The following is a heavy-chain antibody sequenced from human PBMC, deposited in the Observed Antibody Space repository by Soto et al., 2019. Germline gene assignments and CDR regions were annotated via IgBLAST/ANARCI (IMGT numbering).Heavy chain of an antibody. CDR2: ISGSGAST. Sequence: GGSLRLSCAASGFTFSSYAMNWVRQAPGKGLEWVSAISGSGASTYYADSVKGRFTISRDNSKNTLYLQMNSLRAEDTAIYYCAKDPRYCSSTSCYSYYYYYMDVWGKGTTVTVSS. CDR3: AKDPRYCSSTSCYSYYYYYMDV. D-gene: IGHD2-2*01. V-gene: IGHV3-23*01. J-gene: IGHJ6*03. CDR1: GFTFSSYA.